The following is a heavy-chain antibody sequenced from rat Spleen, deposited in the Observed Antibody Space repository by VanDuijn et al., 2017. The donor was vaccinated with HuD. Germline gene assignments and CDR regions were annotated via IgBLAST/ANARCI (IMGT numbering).Heavy chain of an antibody. V-gene: IGHV4-2*01. CDR2: INKDSTTI. CDR3: VREDLGVNY. D-gene: IGHD4-4*01. J-gene: IGHJ2*01. Sequence: EVKLVESGGGLVQLGRSLKLSCAASGFNTNDYWMGWVRQAPGKGLEWIGEINKDSTTINYTPSLKDKFNISRDNDQDTLYLQKSKPGSEDTGISYCVREDLGVNYWGQGVMVTVSS. CDR1: GFNTNDYW.